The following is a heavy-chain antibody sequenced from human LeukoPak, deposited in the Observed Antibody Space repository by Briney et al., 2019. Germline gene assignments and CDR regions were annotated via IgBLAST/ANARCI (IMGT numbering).Heavy chain of an antibody. V-gene: IGHV3-33*01. CDR2: IWYDGSNK. D-gene: IGHD6-13*01. J-gene: IGHJ4*02. Sequence: GGSLRLSCAASGFTFSSYGMHWVRQAPGKGLEWVAVIWYDGSNKYYADSVKGRFTISRDNSKNTLYPQMNSLRAEDTAVYYCASAYSSSWRTLDYWGQGTLVTVSS. CDR1: GFTFSSYG. CDR3: ASAYSSSWRTLDY.